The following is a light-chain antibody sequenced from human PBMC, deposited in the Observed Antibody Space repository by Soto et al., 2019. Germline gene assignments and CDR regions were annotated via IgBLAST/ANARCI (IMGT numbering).Light chain of an antibody. Sequence: QSVLTQPPSVSGAPGQRVTISCTGSSSNIGARYDVHWYQQLPGTAPKLLIYGNSNRPSGVPDRFSGSKSGTSASLATTGLQADDEADYYCQSYDSGLSGYVFGTGTKVTVL. J-gene: IGLJ1*01. CDR2: GNS. CDR3: QSYDSGLSGYV. V-gene: IGLV1-40*01. CDR1: SSNIGARYD.